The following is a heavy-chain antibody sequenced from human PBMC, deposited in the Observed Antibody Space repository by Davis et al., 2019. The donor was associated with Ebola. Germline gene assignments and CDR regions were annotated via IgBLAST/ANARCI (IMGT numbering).Heavy chain of an antibody. V-gene: IGHV1-2*04. CDR2: INPNSGGT. Sequence: AASVKVSCKASGYTFTGYYMHWVRQAPGQGLEWMGWINPNSGGTNYAQKFQGWVTMTRDTSISTAYMELSRLRSDDTAVYYCARDLGLRYDYYGMDVWSQGTTVTVSS. CDR1: GYTFTGYY. CDR3: ARDLGLRYDYYGMDV. J-gene: IGHJ6*02. D-gene: IGHD5-12*01.